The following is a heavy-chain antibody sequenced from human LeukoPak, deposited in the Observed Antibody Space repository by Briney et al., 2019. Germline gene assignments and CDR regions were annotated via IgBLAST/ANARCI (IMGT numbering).Heavy chain of an antibody. Sequence: GGSLRLSCTASGFTFSDYSVNWVRQAPGKGLEWVSSISSGGSYIYYADSVKGRFTISRDNARNSLYLQMNSLSAEDTAVYYCARGYYDSSGYAIDYWGQGTLVTVSS. J-gene: IGHJ4*02. CDR2: ISSGGSYI. CDR1: GFTFSDYS. V-gene: IGHV3-21*01. D-gene: IGHD3-22*01. CDR3: ARGYYDSSGYAIDY.